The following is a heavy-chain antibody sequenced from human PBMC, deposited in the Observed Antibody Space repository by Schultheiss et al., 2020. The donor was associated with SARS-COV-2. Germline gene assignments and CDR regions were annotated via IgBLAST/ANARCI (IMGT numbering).Heavy chain of an antibody. CDR3: ARGPSGMDV. V-gene: IGHV1-3*02. CDR2: SNAGNGNT. J-gene: IGHJ6*02. CDR1: GYTFTSYA. Sequence: ASVKVSCKASGYTFTSYAMHWVRQAPGQRLEWMGWSNAGNGNTKYSQEFQGRVTMTEDTSTDTAYMELSSLRSEDTAVYYCARGPSGMDVWGQGTTVTVSS.